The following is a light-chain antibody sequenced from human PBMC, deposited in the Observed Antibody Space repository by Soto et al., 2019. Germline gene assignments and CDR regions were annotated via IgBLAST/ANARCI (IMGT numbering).Light chain of an antibody. CDR3: QQYGSSPRT. Sequence: EIVLTQSPATLSSSPGDRATISCRASQSVRNYEFTWYQQKPDQAPRVLIYGASSRATGVPDRFSGSGSGTDFTLTITRLEPEDFAVYYCQQYGSSPRTFGQGTKVEIK. CDR2: GAS. V-gene: IGKV3-20*01. CDR1: QSVRNYE. J-gene: IGKJ1*01.